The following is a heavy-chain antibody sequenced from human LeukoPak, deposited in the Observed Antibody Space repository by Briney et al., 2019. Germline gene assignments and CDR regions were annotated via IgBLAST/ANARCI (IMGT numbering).Heavy chain of an antibody. D-gene: IGHD1-26*01. CDR3: AREEGATDY. CDR1: GFTSSTYW. J-gene: IGHJ4*02. CDR2: INGDGRNT. V-gene: IGHV3-74*01. Sequence: GGSLRLSCAASGFTSSTYWMHWVRQVPGEGLVWVSHINGDGRNTNYADSVKGRFTISRDNAKNTLYLQMNSLRAEDTAVYYCAREEGATDYWGQGTLVTVSP.